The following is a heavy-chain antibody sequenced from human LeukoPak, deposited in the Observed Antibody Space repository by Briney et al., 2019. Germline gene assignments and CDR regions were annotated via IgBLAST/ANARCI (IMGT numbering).Heavy chain of an antibody. CDR1: GFTFSDYY. CDR3: ARSFGSSWIRRGYYFDY. D-gene: IGHD6-13*01. CDR2: ISSSGSTI. Sequence: GGSLRLSCAASGFTFSDYYMSWIRQAPGKGLEWVSYISSSGSTIYYAYSVKGRFPISRQNAKNSLYLQMNRLRGEDTAVSYCARSFGSSWIRRGYYFDYWGQGTLVTVSS. J-gene: IGHJ4*02. V-gene: IGHV3-11*01.